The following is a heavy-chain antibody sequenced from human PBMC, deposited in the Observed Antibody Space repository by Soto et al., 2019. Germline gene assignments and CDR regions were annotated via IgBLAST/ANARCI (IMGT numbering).Heavy chain of an antibody. V-gene: IGHV3-9*01. J-gene: IGHJ6*02. D-gene: IGHD5-12*01. CDR1: GFTFHEYA. CDR3: TKGGYGLIYYFGMDV. Sequence: EVQLIESGGGWVQPGTSLRVSCAASGFTFHEYAMHWVRQAPGKGLEWVSGISSDGDTIAYADSVQGRFTVFRENAKKSLYRQMNSRRAEDTALYYCTKGGYGLIYYFGMDVWGQGTTVTVSS. CDR2: ISSDGDTI.